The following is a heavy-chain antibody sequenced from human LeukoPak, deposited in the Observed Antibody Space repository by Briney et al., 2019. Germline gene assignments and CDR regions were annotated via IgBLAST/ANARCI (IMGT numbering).Heavy chain of an antibody. Sequence: GASVKVSCKASGHTFTSNYIHWVRQAPGQGLEWMGMIYPRDGSTSYAQKFQGRVTVTRDTSTSTVHMELSGLRPEDTAVYYCARDQEGFDYWGQGTLVTVSS. CDR3: ARDQEGFDY. CDR2: IYPRDGST. V-gene: IGHV1-46*01. J-gene: IGHJ4*02. CDR1: GHTFTSNY.